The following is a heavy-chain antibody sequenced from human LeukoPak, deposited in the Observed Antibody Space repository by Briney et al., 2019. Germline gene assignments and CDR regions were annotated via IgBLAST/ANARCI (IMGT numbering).Heavy chain of an antibody. V-gene: IGHV3-7*01. CDR2: IKRDGSEK. J-gene: IGHJ5*02. Sequence: GGSLRLTCSASGFIFTNYWMTWVRQAPGKGLEWVANIKRDGSEKYYVDSVKGRFTISRDNAKKSLYLQMNSLRAEDTAVYYCAKDRVDYGGWFDPWGQGTLVTVSS. CDR3: AKDRVDYGGWFDP. D-gene: IGHD4-23*01. CDR1: GFIFTNYW.